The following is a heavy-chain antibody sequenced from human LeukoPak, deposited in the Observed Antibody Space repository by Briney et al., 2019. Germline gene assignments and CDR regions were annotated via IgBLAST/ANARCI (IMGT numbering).Heavy chain of an antibody. V-gene: IGHV4-34*01. CDR3: ARGGVVVPAALEHNWFDP. J-gene: IGHJ5*02. Sequence: SETLSLTCAVYGGSFSGYYWSWIRQPPGRGLEWIGEIAHSGSTKYNPSLKSRVTISVDASKNQFSLKLTSVTAADTAVYYCARGGVVVPAALEHNWFDPWGQGTLVTVSS. CDR2: IAHSGST. CDR1: GGSFSGYY. D-gene: IGHD2-2*01.